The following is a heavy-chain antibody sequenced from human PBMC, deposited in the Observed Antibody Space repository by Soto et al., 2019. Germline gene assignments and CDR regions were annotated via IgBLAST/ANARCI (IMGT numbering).Heavy chain of an antibody. CDR3: ARGGGRCSSTSCYTNPPFYYGMDV. CDR2: IYYSGGT. D-gene: IGHD2-2*01. Sequence: PSETLSLTCTVSGGSISSGDHYWSWIRQPPGKGLEWIGYIYYSGGTDYNPSLKGRVSISIDTSKNQFSLKLSSVTAADTAVYYCARGGGRCSSTSCYTNPPFYYGMDVWGQGTTVTVSS. CDR1: GGSISSGDHY. V-gene: IGHV4-30-4*01. J-gene: IGHJ6*02.